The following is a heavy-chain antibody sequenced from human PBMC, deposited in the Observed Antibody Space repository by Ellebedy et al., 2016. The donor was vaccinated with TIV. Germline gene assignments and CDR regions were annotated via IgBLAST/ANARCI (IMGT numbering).Heavy chain of an antibody. Sequence: SQTLSLTCAISGDSVSSNTATWNWIRQSPSRGLEWLGRTWYRSRWYNGYAVSVKSRININPDTSKNQLSLHLNSVTPEDTAVYYCARDPGHTGWSFDQWGQGTLVTVSS. V-gene: IGHV6-1*01. CDR1: GDSVSSNTAT. J-gene: IGHJ4*02. CDR2: TWYRSRWYN. CDR3: ARDPGHTGWSFDQ. D-gene: IGHD1-1*01.